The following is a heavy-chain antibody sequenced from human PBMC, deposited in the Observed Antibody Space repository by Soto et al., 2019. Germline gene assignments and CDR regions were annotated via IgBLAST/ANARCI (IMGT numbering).Heavy chain of an antibody. CDR2: LYYGGST. CDR3: ARQLPVGATSWFDP. V-gene: IGHV4-39*01. Sequence: SETLSLTCTVSGGSISSSSYYWGWVRQSPGKGLEWIGSLYYGGSTFYNPSLKSRATISLDTSKNQFSLRLTSVTAADTAIYYCARQLPVGATSWFDPWGQGTLVTVSS. J-gene: IGHJ5*02. D-gene: IGHD1-26*01. CDR1: GGSISSSSYY.